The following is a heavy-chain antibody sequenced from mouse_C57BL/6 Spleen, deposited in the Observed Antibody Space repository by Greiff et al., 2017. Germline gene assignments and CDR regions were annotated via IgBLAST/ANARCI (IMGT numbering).Heavy chain of an antibody. CDR2: ISYDGSN. D-gene: IGHD2-4*01. J-gene: IGHJ4*01. CDR3: ARDYYEYPHYYAMDY. CDR1: GYSITSGYY. V-gene: IGHV3-6*01. Sequence: EVQLQESGPGLVKPSQSLSLTCSVTGYSITSGYYWNWIRQFPGNKLEWMGYISYDGSNNYNPSLKNRISITRDTSENQFFLKLNSVTTEDTATYYCARDYYEYPHYYAMDYWGQGTSVTVSS.